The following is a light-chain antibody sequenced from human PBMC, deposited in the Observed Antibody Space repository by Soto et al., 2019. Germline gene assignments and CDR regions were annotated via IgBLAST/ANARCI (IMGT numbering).Light chain of an antibody. J-gene: IGLJ2*01. Sequence: QSVLTQPPSAYGSTRQSVTISCTGTSSDVGGYNYVSWYQQHPGRAPKLMIYEVTKRPSGVPDRFSGSKSGNTASLTVSGLQAEDEADYYCSSYAGSKVVFGGGTKVTVL. CDR2: EVT. CDR1: SSDVGGYNY. CDR3: SSYAGSKVV. V-gene: IGLV2-8*01.